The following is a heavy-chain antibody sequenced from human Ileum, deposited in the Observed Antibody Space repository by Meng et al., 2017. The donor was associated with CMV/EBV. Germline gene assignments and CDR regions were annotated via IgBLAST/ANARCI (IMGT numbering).Heavy chain of an antibody. CDR2: ISNDGRTT. Sequence: GESLKISCAASGFTVSNNHVAWVRQAPGKGLEWVSRISNDGRTTNYADSVKGRFTVSRDNAKNILYLQMNSLRAEDTSLYYCTRGQYGKYGYFDYWGQGALVTVSS. CDR1: GFTVSNNH. D-gene: IGHD3-10*01. J-gene: IGHJ4*02. V-gene: IGHV3-74*01. CDR3: TRGQYGKYGYFDY.